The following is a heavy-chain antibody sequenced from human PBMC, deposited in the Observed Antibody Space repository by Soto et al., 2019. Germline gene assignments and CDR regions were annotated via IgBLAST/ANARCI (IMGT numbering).Heavy chain of an antibody. V-gene: IGHV4-31*03. CDR3: ARGIAEADNWFDP. Sequence: SETLSLTCTVSGGSISSGGYYWSWIRQHPGKGLEWIGYIYYSGSTYYNPSLKSRVTISVDTSKNQFSLKLSSVTAADTAVYYCARGIAEADNWFDPWGQGTLVTVSS. CDR2: IYYSGST. J-gene: IGHJ5*02. D-gene: IGHD6-13*01. CDR1: GGSISSGGYY.